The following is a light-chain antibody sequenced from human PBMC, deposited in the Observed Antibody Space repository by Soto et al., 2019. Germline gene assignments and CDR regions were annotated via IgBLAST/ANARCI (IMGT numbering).Light chain of an antibody. Sequence: AIPMTQSPSSLSASVGDRVTITCRASQGIRNDLGWYQQKPGKAPKLLIYAASSLHSGVPSRFSGSGSGTDFTLTISTLQPEDFATYYCLQDYIYPRTFAQGTKVEIK. CDR3: LQDYIYPRT. CDR2: AAS. J-gene: IGKJ1*01. CDR1: QGIRND. V-gene: IGKV1-6*01.